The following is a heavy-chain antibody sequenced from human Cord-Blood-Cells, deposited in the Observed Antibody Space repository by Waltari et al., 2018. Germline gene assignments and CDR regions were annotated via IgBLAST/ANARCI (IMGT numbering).Heavy chain of an antibody. CDR3: ARASLTGDDAFDI. CDR1: GYPLTGSY. Sequence: QVQLVQSGAEVKKPGASVKVPCKASGYPLTGSYMHWVRQAPGQGLEWMGWINPNSGGTNYAQKFQGWVTMTRDTSISTAYMELSRLRSDDTAVYYCARASLTGDDAFDIWGQGTMVTVSS. J-gene: IGHJ3*02. D-gene: IGHD7-27*01. V-gene: IGHV1-2*04. CDR2: INPNSGGT.